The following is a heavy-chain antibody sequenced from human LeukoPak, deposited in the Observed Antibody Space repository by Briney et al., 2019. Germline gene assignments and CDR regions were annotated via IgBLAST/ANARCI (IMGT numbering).Heavy chain of an antibody. CDR3: ANRGYSYAFDFDY. CDR1: GGSISSSSYY. V-gene: IGHV4-39*01. D-gene: IGHD5-18*01. J-gene: IGHJ4*02. Sequence: SETLSLTCTVSGGSISSSSYYWGWLRQPPGKGVEWSGSIYYSGSTYYNPSLKSRVTISVDTSKNQFSLTLSSVTAADTAVYYCANRGYSYAFDFDYWGQGTLVTVSS. CDR2: IYYSGST.